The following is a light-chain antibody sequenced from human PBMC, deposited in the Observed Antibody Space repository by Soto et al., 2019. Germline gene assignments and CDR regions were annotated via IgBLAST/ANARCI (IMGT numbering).Light chain of an antibody. CDR3: QQYYSNPELT. V-gene: IGKV4-1*01. J-gene: IGKJ4*01. Sequence: IVMTQSPDSLAVSLGERATINCKSSQSLLYSSNNKNYLAWFQHKPGQPPKLLLYWASTRESGVPDRFSGSGSGTDFTLTISSLQAEDVAVYYCQQYYSNPELTFGGGTKVDNK. CDR1: QSLLYSSNNKNY. CDR2: WAS.